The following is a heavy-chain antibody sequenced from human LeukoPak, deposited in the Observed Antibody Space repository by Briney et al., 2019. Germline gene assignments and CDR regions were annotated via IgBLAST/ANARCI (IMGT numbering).Heavy chain of an antibody. Sequence: ASVKVSCKASGYTFTSYDINWVRQATGQGLEWMGWMNPNSGNTGYAQKFQGRVTMTRNTSISTAYMELNSLRAEDTAFYFCAKRGVVIRVFLVGFHKEAFYFESWGQGALVTVSS. CDR2: MNPNSGNT. CDR1: GYTFTSYD. CDR3: AKRGVVIRVFLVGFHKEAFYFES. D-gene: IGHD3/OR15-3a*01. V-gene: IGHV1-8*01. J-gene: IGHJ4*02.